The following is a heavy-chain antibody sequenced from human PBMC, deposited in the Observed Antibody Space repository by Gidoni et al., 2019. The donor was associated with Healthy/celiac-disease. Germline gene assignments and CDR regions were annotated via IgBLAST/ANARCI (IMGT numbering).Heavy chain of an antibody. Sequence: QAQLVQSGAEVKKPGASVKVSCKASGYTFTGYYMHWVRQAPGQGREWMGWINPTSGGTNYAQKFQCRVTMTRDTSISTAYMELSGLRSDDTAVYYCARVLPGVSDYWGQGTLVTVSS. D-gene: IGHD2-15*01. V-gene: IGHV1-2*02. CDR3: ARVLPGVSDY. J-gene: IGHJ4*02. CDR1: GYTFTGYY. CDR2: INPTSGGT.